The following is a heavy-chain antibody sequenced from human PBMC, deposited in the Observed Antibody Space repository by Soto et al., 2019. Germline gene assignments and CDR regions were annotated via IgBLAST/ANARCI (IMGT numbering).Heavy chain of an antibody. Sequence: FVMLCVSSTVSCGSSIDLGYYWILVHQPPGKGLEWIGSVYYSGSSYYNPSLKSRVTISVDTSKNQFSLRLNSVTAADTAVYYCASPQRRTSGNSVCGGMAFWGHGTTVTVSS. V-gene: IGHV4-39*01. D-gene: IGHD2-21*02. CDR1: CGSSIDLGYY. J-gene: IGHJ6*01. CDR2: VYYSGSS. CDR3: ASPQRRTSGNSVCGGMAF.